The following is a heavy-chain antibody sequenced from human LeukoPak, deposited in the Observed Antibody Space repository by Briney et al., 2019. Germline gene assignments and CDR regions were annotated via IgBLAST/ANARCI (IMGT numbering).Heavy chain of an antibody. CDR2: IDPSDSYT. J-gene: IGHJ4*02. V-gene: IGHV5-10-1*01. D-gene: IGHD3-10*01. Sequence: GESLKISCKGSGYSFTSYWISWVRQMPGKGLEWMGRIDPSDSYTNYSPSFQGHVTISADKSISTAYLQWSSLKASDTAMYYCARHSAPYYYGSGIDYWGQGTLVTVSS. CDR3: ARHSAPYYYGSGIDY. CDR1: GYSFTSYW.